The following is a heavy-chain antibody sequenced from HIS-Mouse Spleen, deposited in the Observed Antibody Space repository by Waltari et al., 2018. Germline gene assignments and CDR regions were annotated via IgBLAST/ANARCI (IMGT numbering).Heavy chain of an antibody. V-gene: IGHV3-23*01. CDR1: GLPFSSYA. D-gene: IGHD6-19*01. CDR2: ISGSGGST. Sequence: EVQLLESGGGLVQPGGSLRLSCAAFGLPFSSYAMSWVRQAPGKGMEWVSAISGSGGSTYYADSVKGRFTISRDNSKNTLYLQMNSLRAEDTAVYYCAKGGAVAGLPFDYWGQGTLVTVSS. CDR3: AKGGAVAGLPFDY. J-gene: IGHJ4*02.